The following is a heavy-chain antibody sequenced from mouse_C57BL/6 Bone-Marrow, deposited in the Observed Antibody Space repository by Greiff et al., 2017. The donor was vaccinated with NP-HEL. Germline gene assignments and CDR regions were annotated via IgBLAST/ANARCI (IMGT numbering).Heavy chain of an antibody. CDR3: ARACLRRGPWFAY. D-gene: IGHD2-12*01. V-gene: IGHV1-81*01. CDR2: IYPRSGNT. CDR1: GYTFTSYG. J-gene: IGHJ3*01. Sequence: QVQLKQSGAELARPGASVKLSCKASGYTFTSYGISWVKQRTGQGLEWIGEIYPRSGNTYYNEKFKGKATLTADKSSSTAYMELRSLTSEDSAVYFCARACLRRGPWFAYWGQGTLVTVSA.